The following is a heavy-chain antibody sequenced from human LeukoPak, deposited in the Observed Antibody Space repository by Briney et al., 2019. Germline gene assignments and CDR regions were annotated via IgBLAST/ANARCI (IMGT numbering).Heavy chain of an antibody. Sequence: QPGGSLRLSCAASGLRINNYAMHWVRQAPGKGLEWVAILWSNGNTRFYADSVKGRFTISRDTSTNTLYLHMDSQRVEDTAVYHCVRDSPHWTLDYWGQGTLVTVSS. CDR2: LWSNGNTR. J-gene: IGHJ4*02. CDR3: VRDSPHWTLDY. D-gene: IGHD1-1*01. CDR1: GLRINNYA. V-gene: IGHV3-33*01.